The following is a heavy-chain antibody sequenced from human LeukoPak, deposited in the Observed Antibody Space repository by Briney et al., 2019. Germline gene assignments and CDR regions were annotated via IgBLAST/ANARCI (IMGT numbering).Heavy chain of an antibody. D-gene: IGHD2-15*01. CDR1: GFTFSNYG. Sequence: GGSLRLSCAVSGFTFSNYGVHWVRQAPGKGLEWVALLSSGGINKHYADSVKGRFIISRDNSMNTLYLQMNSLRVEDTAVYYCARDHAGSGRAFDYWGQGTLVTVSS. CDR2: LSSGGINK. CDR3: ARDHAGSGRAFDY. V-gene: IGHV3-30*03. J-gene: IGHJ4*02.